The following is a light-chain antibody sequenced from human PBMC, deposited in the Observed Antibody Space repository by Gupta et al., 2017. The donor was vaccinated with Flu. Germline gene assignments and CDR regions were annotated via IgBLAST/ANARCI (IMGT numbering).Light chain of an antibody. CDR1: SSDVGGYNY. CDR2: EVI. V-gene: IGLV2-14*01. CDR3: SSYTSSNSLE. Sequence: SITISCTGTSSDVGGYNYVSWYQHHPGKAPKLMIYEVIKRPSGVSNRFSGSKSGNTASLTISGLQAEDEAEYYCSSYTSSNSLEFGGGTKLTVL. J-gene: IGLJ3*02.